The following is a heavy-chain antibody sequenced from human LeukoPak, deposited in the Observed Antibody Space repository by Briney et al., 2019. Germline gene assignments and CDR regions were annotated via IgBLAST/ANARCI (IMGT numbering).Heavy chain of an antibody. CDR2: ISSSSSTI. J-gene: IGHJ6*03. CDR1: GFTFSSYS. D-gene: IGHD6-13*01. Sequence: GGSLRLSCAASGFTFSSYSMNWVRQAPGKGLEWVSYISSSSSTIYYADSVKGRFTISRDNAKNSLYLQMNSLRAEDTAVYYCARSTSSSWIYYYYYMDVWGKGTTVTVSS. V-gene: IGHV3-48*01. CDR3: ARSTSSSWIYYYYYMDV.